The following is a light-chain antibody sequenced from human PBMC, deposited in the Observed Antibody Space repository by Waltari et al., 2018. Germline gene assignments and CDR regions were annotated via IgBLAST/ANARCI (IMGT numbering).Light chain of an antibody. V-gene: IGLV3-21*04. Sequence: SYVLTQPPSVSVAPGKTARITCGGNNIGSKSVHWYQQKPGQAPVLVIYYDSDRPSSFPERFSGSNSGNTATLTISRVEAGDEADYYCQVWDSSSDHPYVFGTGTKVTVL. CDR3: QVWDSSSDHPYV. CDR2: YDS. CDR1: NIGSKS. J-gene: IGLJ1*01.